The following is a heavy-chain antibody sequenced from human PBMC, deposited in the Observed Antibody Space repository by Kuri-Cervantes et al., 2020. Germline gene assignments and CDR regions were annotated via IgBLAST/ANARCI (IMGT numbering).Heavy chain of an antibody. J-gene: IGHJ3*02. V-gene: IGHV4-39*07. CDR3: ARVPGGIDAFDI. CDR2: MYYSGST. D-gene: IGHD1-1*01. Sequence: SETLSLTCTVSGGSISSSSYYWGWIRQPPGKGLEWIGSMYYSGSTYYNPSLKSRVTISVGTSKNQFSLKLSSVTAADTAVYYCARVPGGIDAFDIWGQGTMVTVSS. CDR1: GGSISSSSYY.